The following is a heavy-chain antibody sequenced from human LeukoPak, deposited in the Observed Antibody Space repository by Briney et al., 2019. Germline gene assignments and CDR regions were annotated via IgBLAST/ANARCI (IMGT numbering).Heavy chain of an antibody. Sequence: GGSLSLSCVASGFPFSSYWMTWVRQAPGKGPEWVANIKQDGSKKSYVDSVKGRFTISRDNAKNSLYLQMNSLRAEDTAIYYCTRVGYIDEGIDYWGQGTLVTVSS. CDR2: IKQDGSKK. V-gene: IGHV3-7*04. CDR3: TRVGYIDEGIDY. CDR1: GFPFSSYW. J-gene: IGHJ4*02. D-gene: IGHD5-24*01.